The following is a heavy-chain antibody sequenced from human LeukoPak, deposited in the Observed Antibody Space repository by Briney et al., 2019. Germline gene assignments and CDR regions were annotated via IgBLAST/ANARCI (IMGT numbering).Heavy chain of an antibody. J-gene: IGHJ4*02. V-gene: IGHV3-23*01. CDR1: GFTFSSYA. Sequence: PGGSLRLSCAASGFTFSSYAMSWVRQAPGKGLEWVSGISLDGATTYYAGSVEGRFTISRDNSKNTLYLQMNRLRVEDTAFYYCTRVKYITWRMTDYWGQGTLVTVSS. CDR3: TRVKYITWRMTDY. D-gene: IGHD6-6*01. CDR2: ISLDGATT.